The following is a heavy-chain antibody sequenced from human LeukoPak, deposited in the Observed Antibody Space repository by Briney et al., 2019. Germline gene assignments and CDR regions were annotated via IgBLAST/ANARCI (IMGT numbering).Heavy chain of an antibody. CDR1: GFTVSSNY. V-gene: IGHV3-53*01. Sequence: GGSLRLSCAASGFTVSSNYMSWVRQAPGKGLEWVSVIYSGGSTYYADSVKGRFTISRDNSKNTLYLQMNSLRAEDTAVYYCARWETYSGYDLTPEDYWGQGTLVTVSS. CDR2: IYSGGST. D-gene: IGHD5-12*01. J-gene: IGHJ4*02. CDR3: ARWETYSGYDLTPEDY.